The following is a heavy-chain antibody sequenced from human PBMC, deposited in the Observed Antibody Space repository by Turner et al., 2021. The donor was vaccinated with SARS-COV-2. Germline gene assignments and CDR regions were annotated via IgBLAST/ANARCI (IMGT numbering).Heavy chain of an antibody. CDR1: GFTFSRYG. J-gene: IGHJ5*02. CDR2: ISYDGSNK. D-gene: IGHD6-13*01. CDR3: AKDLGQLDWFDP. Sequence: QVQLVESGGGVVQPGRSLRLSCAASGFTFSRYGMHWVRQAPGKGLEWVEVISYDGSNKYYADSVKGRFTISRDNSKNTLYLQMNSLRAEDTAVYYCAKDLGQLDWFDPWGQGTLVTVSS. V-gene: IGHV3-30*18.